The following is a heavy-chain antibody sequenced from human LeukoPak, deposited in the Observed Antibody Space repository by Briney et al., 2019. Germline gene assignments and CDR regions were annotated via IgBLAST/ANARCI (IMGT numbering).Heavy chain of an antibody. D-gene: IGHD2/OR15-2a*01. V-gene: IGHV4-4*07. CDR3: ARAEYDSLLFDY. CDR2: IYTSGST. J-gene: IGHJ4*02. Sequence: SETLSLTCTVSGGSISSYYWSWIRQPAGKGLEWIGRIYTSGSTDYNPSLKSRVTMSVDTSKNQFSLRLSSVTAADTAVYYCARAEYDSLLFDYWGQGTLVTVSS. CDR1: GGSISSYY.